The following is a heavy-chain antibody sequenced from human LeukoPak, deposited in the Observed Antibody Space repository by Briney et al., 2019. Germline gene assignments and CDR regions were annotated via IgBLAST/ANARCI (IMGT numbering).Heavy chain of an antibody. D-gene: IGHD2-15*01. CDR1: GFTFSTYS. Sequence: PGGSLRLSCAASGFTFSTYSMNWVRQAPGKGLEWVSFISIGSDNIDYADSVRGRFTISRDNSKNTLFLQMSSLRAEDTAAYYCAGYYCSSGTCRKYLDYWGQGTLVTVSS. V-gene: IGHV3-48*01. CDR2: ISIGSDNI. CDR3: AGYYCSSGTCRKYLDY. J-gene: IGHJ4*02.